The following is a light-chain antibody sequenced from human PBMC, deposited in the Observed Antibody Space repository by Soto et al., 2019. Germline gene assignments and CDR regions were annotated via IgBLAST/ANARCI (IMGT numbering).Light chain of an antibody. J-gene: IGKJ1*01. Sequence: EIVLTQSPGTLSLSPGERATLSCRASQSFSSTYLAWYQQRPGQAPRLLIYAASSRATGIPNRFSGSGSGTDFTLTISRLEPEDFAVYYCQQYGDSPRTLGQGTKVDIK. CDR1: QSFSSTY. CDR2: AAS. V-gene: IGKV3-20*01. CDR3: QQYGDSPRT.